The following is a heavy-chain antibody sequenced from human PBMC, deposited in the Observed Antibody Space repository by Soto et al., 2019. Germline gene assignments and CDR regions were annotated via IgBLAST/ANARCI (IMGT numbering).Heavy chain of an antibody. D-gene: IGHD3-3*01. Sequence: AAVKVSCKASGYTFTGYYMHWVRQAPGQGLGGRGGINSNNGGTNYAQKFQGWVTMTRNTSISTAYMELRRLSSHDTAVYYCAKEMVSIFGVVSGYGMDVWGQGTTVTVSS. CDR1: GYTFTGYY. J-gene: IGHJ6*01. CDR2: INSNNGGT. V-gene: IGHV1-2*04. CDR3: AKEMVSIFGVVSGYGMDV.